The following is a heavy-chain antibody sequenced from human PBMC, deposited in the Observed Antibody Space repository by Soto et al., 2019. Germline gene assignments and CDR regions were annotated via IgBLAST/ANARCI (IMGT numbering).Heavy chain of an antibody. J-gene: IGHJ6*02. CDR2: IYSGGST. V-gene: IGHV3-53*01. Sequence: GGSLRLSCAASGFTVSSNYMSWVRQAPGKGLEWVSVIYSGGSTYYADSVKGRFTISRDNSKNTLYLQMNSLRAEDTAVYYCARDRYSSLDNGMEVWGQGTTVTVSS. D-gene: IGHD6-6*01. CDR3: ARDRYSSLDNGMEV. CDR1: GFTVSSNY.